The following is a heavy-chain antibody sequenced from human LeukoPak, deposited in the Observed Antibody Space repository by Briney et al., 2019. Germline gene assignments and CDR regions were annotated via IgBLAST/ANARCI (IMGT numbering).Heavy chain of an antibody. CDR3: AKGSGPYYYYYMDV. J-gene: IGHJ6*03. CDR1: GFTFSSYA. Sequence: GGSLRLSCAASGFTFSSYAMSWVRQAPGKGLEWVSAISGSGGSTYYADSVKGRFTISRDSSKNTLYLQMNSLRAEDTAVYYCAKGSGPYYYYYMDVWGKGTTVTVSS. V-gene: IGHV3-23*01. CDR2: ISGSGGST. D-gene: IGHD1-26*01.